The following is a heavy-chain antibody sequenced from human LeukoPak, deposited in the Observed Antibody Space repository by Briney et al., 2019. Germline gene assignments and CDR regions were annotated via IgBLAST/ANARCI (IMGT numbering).Heavy chain of an antibody. Sequence: PGGSLRLSCTASGFTFSSCGIHWVRQAPGEGLEWLAVISYDGSSKYCADSVKGRFTISRDNSKNTLHLQMNSLRAEDTAVYYCAKDGGSYLNWIDPWGQGTLVTVSS. CDR1: GFTFSSCG. D-gene: IGHD1-26*01. V-gene: IGHV3-30*18. CDR2: ISYDGSSK. CDR3: AKDGGSYLNWIDP. J-gene: IGHJ5*02.